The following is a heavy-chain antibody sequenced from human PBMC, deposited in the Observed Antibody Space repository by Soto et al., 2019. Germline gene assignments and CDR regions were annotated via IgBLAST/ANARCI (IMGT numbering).Heavy chain of an antibody. V-gene: IGHV3-30*03. CDR1: GFTFSHYG. CDR2: ISYDGSNK. D-gene: IGHD1-26*01. Sequence: QVQLVESGGGVVQPGRSLRLSCAASGFTFSHYGIHWVRQAPGKGLEWLAVISYDGSNKHYADSVKGRFTVSRDNSKNPLDLQMNSPRAEDTAFYFCARYSGKFQGPIDYWGQGTLVTVSS. J-gene: IGHJ4*02. CDR3: ARYSGKFQGPIDY.